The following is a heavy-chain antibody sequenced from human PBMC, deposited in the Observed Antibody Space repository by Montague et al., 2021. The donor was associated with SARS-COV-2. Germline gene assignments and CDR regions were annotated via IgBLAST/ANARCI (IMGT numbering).Heavy chain of an antibody. V-gene: IGHV4-4*02. Sequence: SETLSLTCVVSGDSISTDNWWTWVRLPPGKGLEWVGEIYHTGSTKYKPSLKSRVSMSVDKSWNQFSLRLTSVTAADTAIYYCARAIQSQPLVVVIAIPRPFYYFDHWGQGTLVTVSS. CDR3: ARAIQSQPLVVVIAIPRPFYYFDH. J-gene: IGHJ4*02. CDR2: IYHTGST. CDR1: GDSISTDNW. D-gene: IGHD2-21*01.